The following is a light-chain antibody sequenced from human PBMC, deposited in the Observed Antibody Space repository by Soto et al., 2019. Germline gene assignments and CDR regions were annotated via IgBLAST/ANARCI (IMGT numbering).Light chain of an antibody. CDR3: HSYTSISTAHVV. Sequence: QSALTQPASVSGSPGQSITISCTGTSRDIGTANLVSWYQQYPGKAPKLIIYEVTKRPSGISNRFSGSKSGTTASLAISGLQAEDEADYYCHSYTSISTAHVVFGTGTKVNVL. J-gene: IGLJ1*01. V-gene: IGLV2-23*02. CDR2: EVT. CDR1: SRDIGTANL.